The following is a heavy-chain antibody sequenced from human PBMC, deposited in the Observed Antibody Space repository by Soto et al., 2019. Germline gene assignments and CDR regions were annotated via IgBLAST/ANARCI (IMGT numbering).Heavy chain of an antibody. CDR1: GFTFSDYG. CDR3: VRDQQWLLPVPLNFDY. Sequence: ASVKVSCKASGFTFSDYGFSWVRQAPGRGLEWMGWISAFNGETNYTQKSEGRGAMTTDAATTTAYMELRSLTVDDTAVYYCVRDQQWLLPVPLNFDYWGQGTVLTVSS. CDR2: ISAFNGET. D-gene: IGHD6-19*01. V-gene: IGHV1-18*01. J-gene: IGHJ4*02.